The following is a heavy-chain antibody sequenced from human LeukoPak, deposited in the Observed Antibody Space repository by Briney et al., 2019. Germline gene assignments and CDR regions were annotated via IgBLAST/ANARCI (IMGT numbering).Heavy chain of an antibody. V-gene: IGHV4-34*10. Sequence: SETLSLTCAVYGGSSSGYSWSWIRQPPGKGLEWIGEINHSGSTNYNPSLKSRVTMSMDTSKNQFSLKLSSVTAADTAVYYCASGSYSSDAFDIWGQGTMVTVSS. J-gene: IGHJ3*02. CDR2: INHSGST. D-gene: IGHD1-26*01. CDR1: GGSSSGYS. CDR3: ASGSYSSDAFDI.